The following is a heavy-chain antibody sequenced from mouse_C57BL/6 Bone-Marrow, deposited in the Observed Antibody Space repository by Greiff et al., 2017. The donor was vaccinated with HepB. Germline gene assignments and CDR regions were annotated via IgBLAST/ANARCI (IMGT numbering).Heavy chain of an antibody. CDR2: IDPENGDT. D-gene: IGHD2-1*01. V-gene: IGHV14-4*01. J-gene: IGHJ3*01. CDR1: GFNIKDDY. CDR3: TVYGNTWFAY. Sequence: EVQLQQSGAELVRPGASVKLSCTASGFNIKDDYMHWVKQRPEQGLEWIGWIDPENGDTEYASKFQGKATITADTSSNTAYLQLSSLTSEDTAVYYCTVYGNTWFAYWGQGTLVTVSA.